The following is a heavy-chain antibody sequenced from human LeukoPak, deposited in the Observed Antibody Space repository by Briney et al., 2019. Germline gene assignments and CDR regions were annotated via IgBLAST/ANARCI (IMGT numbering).Heavy chain of an antibody. Sequence: PGGSLRLSCAASGFTFSDYYMSWIREAPGKGLEWISYISSSGNTIYYADSVKGRFTISRDNAENSLYLQMNSLRAEDTAVYYCARGGTYGDTDYWGQETLVTVSS. CDR1: GFTFSDYY. CDR2: ISSSGNTI. J-gene: IGHJ4*02. D-gene: IGHD4-17*01. V-gene: IGHV3-11*01. CDR3: ARGGTYGDTDY.